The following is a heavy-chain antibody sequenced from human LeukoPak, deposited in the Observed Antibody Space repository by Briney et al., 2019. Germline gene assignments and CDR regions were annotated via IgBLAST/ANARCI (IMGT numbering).Heavy chain of an antibody. CDR2: IYSGGST. V-gene: IGHV3-53*01. D-gene: IGHD5-18*01. CDR3: AREGQPHDAFDI. Sequence: SGGSLRLSCAASGFTASSNYMSWVRQAPGKGQEWVSVIYSGGSTYYADSVKGRFTISRDNSKNTLYLQMNSLRAEDTAVYYCAREGQPHDAFDIWGQGTMVTVSS. J-gene: IGHJ3*02. CDR1: GFTASSNY.